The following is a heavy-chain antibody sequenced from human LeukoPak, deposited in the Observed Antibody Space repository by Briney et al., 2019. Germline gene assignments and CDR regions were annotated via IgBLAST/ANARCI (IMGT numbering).Heavy chain of an antibody. J-gene: IGHJ3*02. CDR2: INYSGST. CDR1: GGSISSSSHY. CDR3: ARVSRLTGSGSYRAFDI. Sequence: SETLSLTCTVSGGSISSSSHYWSWIRQPPGKGLEWIASINYSGSTYYNPSLKSRVTISVDTSKNQFSLKLSSVTAADTAVYYCARVSRLTGSGSYRAFDIWGQGTMVTVSS. D-gene: IGHD1-26*01. V-gene: IGHV4-39*07.